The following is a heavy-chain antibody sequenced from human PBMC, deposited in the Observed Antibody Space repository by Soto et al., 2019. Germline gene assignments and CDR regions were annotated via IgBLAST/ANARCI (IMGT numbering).Heavy chain of an antibody. D-gene: IGHD2-2*02. Sequence: QLQLQESGPGLVKPSETLSLTCTVSGGSISSSSYYWGWIRQPPGKGLEWIGSIYYSGSTYYNPSLKSRFTMSVDTSKNQFTLELSYVTAADTAVYYSARLDTSAHSRYWGQGTLVTVSS. V-gene: IGHV4-39*01. CDR3: ARLDTSAHSRY. CDR2: IYYSGST. CDR1: GGSISSSSYY. J-gene: IGHJ4*02.